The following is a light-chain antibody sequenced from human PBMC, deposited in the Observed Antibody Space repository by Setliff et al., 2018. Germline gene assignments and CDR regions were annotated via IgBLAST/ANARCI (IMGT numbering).Light chain of an antibody. CDR2: DVS. J-gene: IGLJ1*01. CDR1: SNDVSGYNY. Sequence: QSALTQPPSASGSPGQSVIISCTGTSNDVSGYNYVSWYQQHPGKAPQLMIYDVSKRPSGVPDRFSGSKSGNTASLTVSGLQAEDEADYYCSAYTSSSTDVFGTGTKVTVL. CDR3: SAYTSSSTDV. V-gene: IGLV2-8*01.